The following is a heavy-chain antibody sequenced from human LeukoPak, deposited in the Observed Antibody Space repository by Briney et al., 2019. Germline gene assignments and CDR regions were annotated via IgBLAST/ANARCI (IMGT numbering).Heavy chain of an antibody. D-gene: IGHD3-16*01. V-gene: IGHV3-21*01. J-gene: IGHJ4*02. Sequence: GGSLRLSCAASGFTFSSYSMNWVRQAPGTGLEWVSSISSSSSYIYYADSVKGRFTISRDNAKNSLYLQMNSLRAEDTAVYYCARPAYYDYVWEFDYWGQGTLVTVSS. CDR3: ARPAYYDYVWEFDY. CDR2: ISSSSSYI. CDR1: GFTFSSYS.